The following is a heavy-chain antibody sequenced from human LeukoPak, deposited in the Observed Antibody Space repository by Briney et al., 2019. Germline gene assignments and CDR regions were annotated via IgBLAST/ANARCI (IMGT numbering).Heavy chain of an antibody. Sequence: SETLSLTCTVSGGSISSGSYYWSWIRQPAGKGLEWIGRIYSGGSSDYNPSLKSRVTISVDTSNNQFSPKLTSVTAADTAVYYCARGLNYYESSGLGYWGQGTLVTVSS. CDR2: IYSGGSS. D-gene: IGHD3-22*01. CDR3: ARGLNYYESSGLGY. J-gene: IGHJ4*02. V-gene: IGHV4-61*02. CDR1: GGSISSGSYY.